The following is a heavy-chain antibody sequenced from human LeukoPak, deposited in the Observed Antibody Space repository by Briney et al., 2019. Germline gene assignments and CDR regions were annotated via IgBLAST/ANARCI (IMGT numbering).Heavy chain of an antibody. CDR2: ISSSSSYT. CDR1: GFNVSNNY. J-gene: IGHJ4*02. Sequence: GGSLRLSCAASGFNVSNNYMSWIRQAPGKGLEWVSYISSSSSYTNYADSVKGRFPISRGNAKNSLYLQMNSLRAEDTAVYYCARDLTYYYDSSGSNSFDYWGQGTLVTVSS. CDR3: ARDLTYYYDSSGSNSFDY. D-gene: IGHD3-22*01. V-gene: IGHV3-11*05.